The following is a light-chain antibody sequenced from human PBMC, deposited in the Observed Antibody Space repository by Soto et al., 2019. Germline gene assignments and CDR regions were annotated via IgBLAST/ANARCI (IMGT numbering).Light chain of an antibody. Sequence: GERATLSCRASQSVSSNLAWYQQKPGQAPRLLIYGASTTATGIPARFSGSGSGTEFTLTISSLQSEDFAIYYCQQYNNWPPITFGQGTRLEIK. CDR2: GAS. CDR1: QSVSSN. J-gene: IGKJ5*01. V-gene: IGKV3-15*01. CDR3: QQYNNWPPIT.